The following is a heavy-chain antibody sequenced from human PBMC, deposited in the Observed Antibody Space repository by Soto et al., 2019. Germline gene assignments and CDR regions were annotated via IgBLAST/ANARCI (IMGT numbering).Heavy chain of an antibody. Sequence: QVQLVQSGAEVKKPGASVKVSCKASGYTFTSYDINWVRQATGQGHEWMGWMNTNSGNTGYAQKFKGRVIMTRNTSITPAYMELSSLRSEDTAVYYCASEHSSSWRFDYWGQGTLVTVSS. D-gene: IGHD6-13*01. V-gene: IGHV1-8*01. CDR1: GYTFTSYD. CDR2: MNTNSGNT. J-gene: IGHJ4*02. CDR3: ASEHSSSWRFDY.